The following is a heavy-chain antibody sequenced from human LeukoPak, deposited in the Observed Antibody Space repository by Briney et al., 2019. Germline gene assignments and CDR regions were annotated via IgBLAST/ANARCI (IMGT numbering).Heavy chain of an antibody. CDR3: ALKSRGYCSGGRCYIGY. V-gene: IGHV5-51*01. D-gene: IGHD2-15*01. Sequence: GESLYICGQGSGYSFANYWIGWVRQMTGKVLELIAITHPGDSDTSYSPSFQGQVTISADKSISTAYLQWSSLQASDSAMYYCALKSRGYCSGGRCYIGYWGQGTLVTVSS. J-gene: IGHJ4*02. CDR1: GYSFANYW. CDR2: THPGDSDT.